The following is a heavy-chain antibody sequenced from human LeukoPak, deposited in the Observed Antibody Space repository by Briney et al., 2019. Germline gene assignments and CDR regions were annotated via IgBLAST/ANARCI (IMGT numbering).Heavy chain of an antibody. D-gene: IGHD4-17*01. CDR1: GGSFSGYY. J-gene: IGHJ4*02. V-gene: IGHV4-34*01. CDR2: INHSGST. Sequence: KASETLSLTCAVYGGSFSGYYWSWIRQPPGKGLEWIGEINHSGSTNYNPSLKSRVTISVDTSKNQFSLKLSSVTAADTAVYYCVRGNYGDYPIDYWGQGTLVTVSS. CDR3: VRGNYGDYPIDY.